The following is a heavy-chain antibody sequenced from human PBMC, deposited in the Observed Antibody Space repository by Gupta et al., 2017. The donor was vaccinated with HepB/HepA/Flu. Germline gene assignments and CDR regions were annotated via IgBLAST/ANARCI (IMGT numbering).Heavy chain of an antibody. D-gene: IGHD6-19*01. CDR3: VSRSGSDWSSI. J-gene: IGHJ3*02. V-gene: IGHV3-7*01. CDR2: IKPDGSEK. Sequence: EEQLVESGGGLVQPGGSLRLSCAASGITFSSFWMNWVRQAPGKGLEWVANIKPDGSEKFYVDSGKGRFTISRDNAKNSLYLQMNSLGAEDTALYYCVSRSGSDWSSIWGQGTMVTVSS. CDR1: GITFSSFW.